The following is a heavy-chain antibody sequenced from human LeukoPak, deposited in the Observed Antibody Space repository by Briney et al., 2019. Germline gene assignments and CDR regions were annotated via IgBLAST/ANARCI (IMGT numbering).Heavy chain of an antibody. CDR1: GGSISSGSYY. CDR3: ARDQRYYYGSGSYYNVFDY. Sequence: SETLSLTCTVSGGSISSGSYYWSWLRQPAGTGLEWIGRIYTSGSTNYNPSLKSRVTISVDTSKNQFSLKLSSVTAADTAVYYCARDQRYYYGSGSYYNVFDYWGQGTLVTVSS. D-gene: IGHD3-10*01. J-gene: IGHJ4*02. V-gene: IGHV4-61*02. CDR2: IYTSGST.